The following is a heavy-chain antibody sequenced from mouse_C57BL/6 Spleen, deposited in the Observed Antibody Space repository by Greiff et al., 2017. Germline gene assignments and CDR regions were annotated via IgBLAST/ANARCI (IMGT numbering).Heavy chain of an antibody. CDR2: VDPSDSYT. CDR3: AINWDKAMDY. V-gene: IGHV1-59*01. J-gene: IGHJ4*01. CDR1: GYTFTSYW. Sequence: QVQLKQPGAELVRPGTSVKLSCKASGYTFTSYWMHWVKQRPGQGLEWIGVVDPSDSYTNYNQKFKGKATLTVDTSSSTAYMQLSSLTSEDSAVYYCAINWDKAMDYWGQGTSVTVSS. D-gene: IGHD4-1*01.